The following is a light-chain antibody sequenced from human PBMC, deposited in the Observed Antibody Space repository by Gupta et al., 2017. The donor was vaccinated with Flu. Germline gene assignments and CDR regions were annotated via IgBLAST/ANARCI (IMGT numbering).Light chain of an antibody. J-gene: IGLJ3*02. V-gene: IGLV2-14*03. CDR1: ASEMGGYEY. CDR2: NVS. Sequence: TISCRGTASEMGGYEYVCWNHHHPGKTHNLMFYNVSSRAAGVAGRFSASKSANTASLTISGPKEEDEADYYGDSARHASGLVFGGGTKLTVL. CDR3: DSARHASGLV.